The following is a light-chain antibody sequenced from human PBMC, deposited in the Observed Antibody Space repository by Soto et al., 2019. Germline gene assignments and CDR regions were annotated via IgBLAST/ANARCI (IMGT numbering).Light chain of an antibody. J-gene: IGLJ3*02. CDR2: ENN. CDR1: SSSIGNNY. CDR3: GTWDIRLNINWV. Sequence: QAVVTQPPSVSAAPGQKVTISCSGSSSSIGNNYVSWYQHLPGTAPRLLIVENNKRPSGIPDRFSGSKSGTSATLAITGLQTGDEADYYCGTWDIRLNINWVFGGGTKLTVL. V-gene: IGLV1-51*02.